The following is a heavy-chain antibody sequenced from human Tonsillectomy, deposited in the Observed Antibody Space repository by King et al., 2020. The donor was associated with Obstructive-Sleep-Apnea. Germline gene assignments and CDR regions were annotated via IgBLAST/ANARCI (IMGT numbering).Heavy chain of an antibody. CDR2: ISSSSSYT. D-gene: IGHD5-12*01. Sequence: VQLVESGGGLVKPGGSLRLSCAASGFIFSDYYMSWIRQAPGKGLEWGSYISSSSSYTNYADSVKGRFTISRDNARNSLYLQMKRLRAEETAVYYCAREMDIVPTMETHFDHGGQGTLVTVPS. CDR3: AREMDIVPTMETHFDH. V-gene: IGHV3-11*06. CDR1: GFIFSDYY. J-gene: IGHJ4*02.